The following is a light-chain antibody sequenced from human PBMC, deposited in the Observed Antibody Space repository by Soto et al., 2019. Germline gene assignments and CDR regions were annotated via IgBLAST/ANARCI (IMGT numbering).Light chain of an antibody. J-gene: IGKJ2*01. V-gene: IGKV3-15*01. CDR1: QSVGSG. CDR2: GAS. Sequence: EIVMTQSPATLSLSPGERATLSCRASQSVGSGLSWYQQKPGQAPRLLIYGASTRATGIPARFSGSGSGTEFTLTISSLQSEDYAVYYCQQYNNWPPYTFGQGTKVDI. CDR3: QQYNNWPPYT.